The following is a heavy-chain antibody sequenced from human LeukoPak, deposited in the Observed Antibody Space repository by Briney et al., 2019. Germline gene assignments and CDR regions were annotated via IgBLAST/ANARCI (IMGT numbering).Heavy chain of an antibody. V-gene: IGHV4-59*01. CDR2: IYYSGST. CDR1: GGSISSYY. J-gene: IGHJ6*03. CDR3: ARGGKWLRSSQRNYYYYMDV. D-gene: IGHD5-12*01. Sequence: SETLSLTCTVSGGSISSYYWSWIRQPPGKGLEWIGYIYYSGSTNYNPSLKSRVTISVDTSKNQFSLKLSSVTAADTAVYYCARGGKWLRSSQRNYYYYMDVWGKGTTVTVSS.